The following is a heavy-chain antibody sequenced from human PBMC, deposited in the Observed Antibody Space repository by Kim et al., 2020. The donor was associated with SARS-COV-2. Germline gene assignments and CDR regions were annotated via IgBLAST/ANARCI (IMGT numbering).Heavy chain of an antibody. CDR2: I. D-gene: IGHD4-4*01. V-gene: IGHV3-48*03. Sequence: IYDADSGGGRFTISSDNEKNSLYLQMNSLRAEDTAVYYCARGPNYSPFDYWGQGTLVTVSS. CDR3: ARGPNYSPFDY. J-gene: IGHJ4*02.